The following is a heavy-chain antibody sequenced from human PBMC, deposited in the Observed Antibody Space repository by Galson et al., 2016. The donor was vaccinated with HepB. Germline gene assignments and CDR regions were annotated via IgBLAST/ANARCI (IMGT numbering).Heavy chain of an antibody. D-gene: IGHD3-22*01. CDR1: GGSISSGGDY. J-gene: IGHJ4*02. V-gene: IGHV4-61*02. Sequence: LSLTCAVSGGSISSGGDYWTWLRQPAGKGLEWIGRIYSSGTTNYNPSLKSRVSMSIDMSKNQFSLRLRSLTAADTAVYYCARGRAHSSGSYLVLSLEAIEYWGQGTLVTVSS. CDR3: ARGRAHSSGSYLVLSLEAIEY. CDR2: IYSSGTT.